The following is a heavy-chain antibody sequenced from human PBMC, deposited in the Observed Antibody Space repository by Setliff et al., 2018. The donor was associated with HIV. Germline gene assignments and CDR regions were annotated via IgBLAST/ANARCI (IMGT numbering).Heavy chain of an antibody. Sequence: ASVKVSCKASGYTFSNYGISWVRQATGQGLEWMGWMNPNSGNTGYAQKFQGRITMTRNTSISTAYMELSSLRSEDTAVYYCARKNWNDKGKFDPWGQGTLVTVSS. J-gene: IGHJ5*02. CDR2: MNPNSGNT. CDR3: ARKNWNDKGKFDP. CDR1: GYTFSNYG. V-gene: IGHV1-8*02. D-gene: IGHD1-1*01.